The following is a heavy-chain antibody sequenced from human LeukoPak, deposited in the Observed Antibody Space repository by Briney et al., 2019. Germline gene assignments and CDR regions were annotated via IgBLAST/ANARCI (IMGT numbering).Heavy chain of an antibody. J-gene: IGHJ4*02. CDR2: IYPADSTA. V-gene: IGHV5-51*01. CDR1: GYSFTTYW. Sequence: GESLKISCKASGYSFTTYWIGWVRQMPGKGLEWMGIIYPADSTAHYSPSFQGQVTISVDKSINTAYLQWSRLKASDTAMYYCARQPKSGYSGYESDYWGQGTLVTVSS. CDR3: ARQPKSGYSGYESDY. D-gene: IGHD5-12*01.